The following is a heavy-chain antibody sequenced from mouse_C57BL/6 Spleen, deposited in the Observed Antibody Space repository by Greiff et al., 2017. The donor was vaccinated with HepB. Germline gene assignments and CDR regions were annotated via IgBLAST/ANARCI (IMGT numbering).Heavy chain of an antibody. CDR2: ILPGSGST. CDR3: ARDGTQGAY. Sequence: VQLQQSGAELMKPGASVKLSCKATGYTFTGYWIEWVKQRPGHGLEWIGEILPGSGSTNDNEKFKGKATFTADTSSNTAYMQLSSLTTEDSAIYYCARDGTQGAYWGQGTLVTVSA. D-gene: IGHD3-2*02. J-gene: IGHJ3*01. CDR1: GYTFTGYW. V-gene: IGHV1-9*01.